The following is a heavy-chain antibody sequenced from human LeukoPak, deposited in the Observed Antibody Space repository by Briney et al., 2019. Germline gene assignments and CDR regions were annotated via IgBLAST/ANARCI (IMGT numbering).Heavy chain of an antibody. V-gene: IGHV3-48*03. CDR3: ARVELAPYYYYMDV. CDR1: GFSISSYE. CDR2: ISSSGSTI. D-gene: IGHD1-7*01. J-gene: IGHJ6*03. Sequence: GGPLRLSCAASGFSISSYEMSWVRQAPGKGLEWVSYISSSGSTIYYADSVKGRFTISRDNAKNSLYLRMNSLRAEDTAVYYCARVELAPYYYYMDVWGKGTTVTVSS.